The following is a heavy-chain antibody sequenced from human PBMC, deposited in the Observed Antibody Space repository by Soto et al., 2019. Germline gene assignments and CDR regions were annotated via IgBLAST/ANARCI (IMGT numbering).Heavy chain of an antibody. Sequence: QVQLQESGPGLVKASQTLSLTCTVSGGSIRNGNYYWSWIRQLPGKGLEWIGNIYYIETTSYTPSRHRGALISIDTSKIPFSPALTSLLAADTAVYFCTKNETTRPWFDPWGQGTLVTVSS. D-gene: IGHD1-1*01. CDR2: IYYIETT. CDR1: GGSIRNGNYY. CDR3: TKNETTRPWFDP. J-gene: IGHJ5*02. V-gene: IGHV4-31*03.